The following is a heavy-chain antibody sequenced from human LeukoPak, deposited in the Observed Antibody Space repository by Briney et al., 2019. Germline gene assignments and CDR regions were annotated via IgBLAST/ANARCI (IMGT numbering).Heavy chain of an antibody. Sequence: GGSLRLSCAASGFTFSSYSMNWVRQAPGKGLEWVSYISSSSTYIDYADSVKGRSTISRDNAKNSLYLQMNSLRAEDTAVYYCAREGIAAVGPYWGQGTLVTVSS. V-gene: IGHV3-21*06. CDR3: AREGIAAVGPY. D-gene: IGHD6-13*01. CDR2: ISSSSTYI. J-gene: IGHJ4*02. CDR1: GFTFSSYS.